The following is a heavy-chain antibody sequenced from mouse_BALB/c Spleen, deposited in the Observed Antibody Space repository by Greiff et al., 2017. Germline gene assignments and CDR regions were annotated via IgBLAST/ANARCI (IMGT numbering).Heavy chain of an antibody. CDR3: AREYGKDYYAMDY. V-gene: IGHV2-9*02. CDR2: IWAGGST. CDR1: GFSLTSYG. J-gene: IGHJ4*01. Sequence: VQLQESGPGLVAPSQSLSITCTVSGFSLTSYGVHWVRQPPGKGLEWLGVIWAGGSTNYNSALMSRLSISKDNSKSQVFLKMNSLQTDDTAMYYCAREYGKDYYAMDYWGQGTSVTVSS. D-gene: IGHD2-1*01.